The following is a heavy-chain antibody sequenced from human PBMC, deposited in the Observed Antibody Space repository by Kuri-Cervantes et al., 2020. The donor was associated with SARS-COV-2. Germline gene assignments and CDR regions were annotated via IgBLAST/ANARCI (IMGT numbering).Heavy chain of an antibody. J-gene: IGHJ6*02. CDR1: GGCFSGYY. CDR3: ARVKGWNDRHYYYYYGMDV. V-gene: IGHV4-34*01. D-gene: IGHD1-1*01. Sequence: SQTLSLTCAVYGGCFSGYYWSWIRQPPGKGLEWIGEINHSGSTNYNPSLKSRVTISVDTSKNQFSLKLSSVTAADTAVYYCARVKGWNDRHYYYYYGMDVWGQGTTVTVSS. CDR2: INHSGST.